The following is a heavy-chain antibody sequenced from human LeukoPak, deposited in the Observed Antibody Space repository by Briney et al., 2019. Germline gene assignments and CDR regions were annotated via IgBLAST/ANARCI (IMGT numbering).Heavy chain of an antibody. CDR3: AKTYYDFWSGSGTLSYYYYYMDV. J-gene: IGHJ6*03. CDR1: GSTFSSYG. D-gene: IGHD3-3*01. V-gene: IGHV3-30*02. Sequence: AGGSLRLSCAASGSTFSSYGMHWVRQAPGKGLEWVAFIRYDGSNKYYADSVKGRFTISRDNSKNTLYLQMNSLRAEDTAVYYCAKTYYDFWSGSGTLSYYYYYMDVWGKGTTVTVSS. CDR2: IRYDGSNK.